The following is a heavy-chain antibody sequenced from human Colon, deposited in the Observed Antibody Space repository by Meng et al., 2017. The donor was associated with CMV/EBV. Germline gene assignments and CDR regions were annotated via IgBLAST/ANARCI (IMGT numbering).Heavy chain of an antibody. CDR2: ISAYTGDT. CDR3: VRESQSGSYIYLQH. CDR1: GYTFTNYG. V-gene: IGHV1-18*01. J-gene: IGHJ1*01. Sequence: QFQPVQSGAEVNKPGASVKVSCKASGYTFTNYGISWVRQAPGQGLEWMGWISAYTGDTYYAQKFQGRVTMTTDTSTSTAYMELRSLRSDDTAVYYCVRESQSGSYIYLQHWGQGTLVTVSS. D-gene: IGHD1-26*01.